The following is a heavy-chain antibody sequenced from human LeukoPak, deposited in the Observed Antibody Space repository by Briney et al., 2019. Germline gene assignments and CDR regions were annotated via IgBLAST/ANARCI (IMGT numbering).Heavy chain of an antibody. D-gene: IGHD5-12*01. CDR2: ISSSSSTI. CDR3: VRGEGRSADY. J-gene: IGHJ4*02. V-gene: IGHV3-48*02. CDR1: GFTFSSYS. Sequence: GGSLRLSCAASGFTFSSYSMNWLRQAPGKGLEWVSYISSSSSTIYYADSVKGRFTISRDNAKNSLYLQMTSLRDEDTAAYYCVRGEGRSADYWGQGTLVTVSS.